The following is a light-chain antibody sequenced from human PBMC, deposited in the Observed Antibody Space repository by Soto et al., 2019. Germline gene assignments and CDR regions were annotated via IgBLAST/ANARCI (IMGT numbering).Light chain of an antibody. CDR2: VNSGGSH. J-gene: IGLJ7*01. V-gene: IGLV4-69*01. Sequence: QAVLTQSPSASASLGASVKLTCTLSSGHSNYAIAWHQQQPEKGPRYLMKVNSGGSHIKGDGIPDRFSGSSSGAERHLFISSLQSEDEADYYCQTWGTGSAIVVFGGGTQLTVL. CDR3: QTWGTGSAIVV. CDR1: SGHSNYA.